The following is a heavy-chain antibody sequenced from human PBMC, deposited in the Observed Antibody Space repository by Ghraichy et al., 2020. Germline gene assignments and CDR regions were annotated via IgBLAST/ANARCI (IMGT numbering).Heavy chain of an antibody. J-gene: IGHJ6*02. CDR2: INGDGNSV. CDR3: ARDRAVRGARLFYYYGMDV. V-gene: IGHV3-74*01. Sequence: GGSLRLSCAASGFTFSSYWMHWVRQAPGKGLVWVSHINGDGNSVAYADPAKGRFTISRDNAKNTLYLQMNSLRVEDTAVYYCARDRAVRGARLFYYYGMDVWGQGTTVTVSS. D-gene: IGHD3-10*01. CDR1: GFTFSSYW.